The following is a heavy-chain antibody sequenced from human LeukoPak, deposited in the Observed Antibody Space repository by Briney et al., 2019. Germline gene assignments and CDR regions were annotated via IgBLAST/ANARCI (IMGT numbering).Heavy chain of an antibody. CDR2: VYYSGST. J-gene: IGHJ4*02. CDR3: ARYPNSGAPFDY. D-gene: IGHD2-15*01. V-gene: IGHV4-39*07. Sequence: SETLSLTCTVSVGSISSSSYYCGWIRQPPGKGLELNGRVYYSGSTYYNPSLKSRVTISVDTSKNQFSLKPSSVTAADTAVYYCARYPNSGAPFDYWGQGTLVTVSS. CDR1: VGSISSSSYY.